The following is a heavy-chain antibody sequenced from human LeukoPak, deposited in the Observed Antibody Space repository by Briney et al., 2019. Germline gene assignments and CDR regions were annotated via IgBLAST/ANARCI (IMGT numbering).Heavy chain of an antibody. CDR3: ARDLTSLYI. CDR1: GGSISSSSYY. V-gene: IGHV4-39*07. CDR2: IYYSGST. D-gene: IGHD2-2*01. Sequence: SETLSLTCTVSGGSISSSSYYWGWIRQPPGKGLEWIGSIYYSGSTYYNPSLKSRVTISVDTSKNQSSLKLSSVTAADTAVYYCARDLTSLYIWGQGTMVTVSS. J-gene: IGHJ3*02.